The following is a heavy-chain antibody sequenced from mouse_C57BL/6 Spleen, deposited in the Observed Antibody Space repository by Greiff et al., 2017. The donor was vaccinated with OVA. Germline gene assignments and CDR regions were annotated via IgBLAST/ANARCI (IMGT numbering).Heavy chain of an antibody. V-gene: IGHV14-3*01. CDR2: IDPANGNT. J-gene: IGHJ1*03. D-gene: IGHD1-1*01. Sequence: VQLKESVAELVRPGASVKLSCTASGFNIKNTYMHWVKQRPEQGLEWIGRIDPANGNTKYAPKFPGKATITADTSSNTAYLQLSSLTSEDTAIYYCARLGHYVDWYFDVWGTGTTVTVSS. CDR3: ARLGHYVDWYFDV. CDR1: GFNIKNTY.